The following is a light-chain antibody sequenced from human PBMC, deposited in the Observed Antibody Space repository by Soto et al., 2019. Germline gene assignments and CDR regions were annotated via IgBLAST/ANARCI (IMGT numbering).Light chain of an antibody. CDR1: QGISSS. CDR2: GAS. J-gene: IGKJ3*01. V-gene: IGKV1-27*01. Sequence: DIQMTQSPSSLSASVGDTVTITCRASQGISSSLAWYQQKAGKVPDLLIYGASTLQSGVPSHFSGSGSGTDFTLTISSLQPEDVATYYCQEYHSPPFPFGPGTKVEMK. CDR3: QEYHSPPFP.